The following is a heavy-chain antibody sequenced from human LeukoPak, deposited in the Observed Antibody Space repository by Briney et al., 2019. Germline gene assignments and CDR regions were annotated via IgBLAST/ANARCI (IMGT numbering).Heavy chain of an antibody. Sequence: GGSLRLSCAASGFTFRSYSINWVRQAPEKGLEWVSGISCSGISTYYADSVKGRFTISRDNSKNTLYLQMNSLTVDDTAVYYCAKSWNYYDSSGDDALDIWGQGTMVTVSS. V-gene: IGHV3-23*01. CDR1: GFTFRSYS. J-gene: IGHJ3*02. CDR3: AKSWNYYDSSGDDALDI. CDR2: ISCSGIST. D-gene: IGHD3-22*01.